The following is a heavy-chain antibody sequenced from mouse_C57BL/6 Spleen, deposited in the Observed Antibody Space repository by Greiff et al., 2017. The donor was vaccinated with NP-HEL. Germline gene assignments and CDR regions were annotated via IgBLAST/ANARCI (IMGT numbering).Heavy chain of an antibody. CDR3: ARSLYDYDYAMDY. J-gene: IGHJ4*01. CDR2: INPGSGGT. V-gene: IGHV1-54*01. Sequence: VQLQQSGAELVRPGTSVKVSCKASGYAFTNYLIEWVKQRPGQGLEWIGVINPGSGGTNYNVKFKGKATLTADKSSSTAYMQLSSLTSEDSAVYFCARSLYDYDYAMDYWGQGTSVTVSS. D-gene: IGHD2-4*01. CDR1: GYAFTNYL.